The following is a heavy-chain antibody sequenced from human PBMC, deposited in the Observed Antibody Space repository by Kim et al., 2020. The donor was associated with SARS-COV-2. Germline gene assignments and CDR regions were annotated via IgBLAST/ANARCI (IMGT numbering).Heavy chain of an antibody. J-gene: IGHJ4*02. CDR2: IYYSGST. Sequence: TLSLTCTVSGGSISSYYWSWIRQPPGKGLEWIGYIYYSGSTNYNPSLKSRVTISVDTSKNQFSLKLSSVTAADTAVYYCARGLVSFDYWGQGTLVTVSS. CDR3: ARGLVSFDY. D-gene: IGHD2-2*01. V-gene: IGHV4-59*01. CDR1: GGSISSYY.